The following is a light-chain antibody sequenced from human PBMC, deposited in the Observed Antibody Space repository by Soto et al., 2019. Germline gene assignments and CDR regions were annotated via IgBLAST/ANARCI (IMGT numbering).Light chain of an antibody. J-gene: IGKJ1*01. V-gene: IGKV1-5*01. CDR1: QSISSS. CDR2: DAS. CDR3: QQYNSYPWT. Sequence: DIPMTQSPSTLSASVGDRVTVTCRASQSISSSLAWYQQKPGKAPELLIYDASSLESGVPSRFSGSGSGTEFTLTISSLQPDDSATYYCQQYNSYPWTFGQGTKVEIK.